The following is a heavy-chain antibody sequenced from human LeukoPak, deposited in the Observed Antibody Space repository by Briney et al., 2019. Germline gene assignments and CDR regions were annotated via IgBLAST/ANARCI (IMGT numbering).Heavy chain of an antibody. D-gene: IGHD1-26*01. CDR2: IYYSGST. CDR3: ARDLFRRSALGF. CDR1: GGSISSYY. Sequence: SETLSLTCTVSGGSISSYYWSWIRQPPGKGLEWIGYIYYSGSTNYNASLKSRVTISVDTSKNQFSLKLSSVTAADTAVYYCARDLFRRSALGFWGQGTLVTVSS. J-gene: IGHJ4*02. V-gene: IGHV4-59*01.